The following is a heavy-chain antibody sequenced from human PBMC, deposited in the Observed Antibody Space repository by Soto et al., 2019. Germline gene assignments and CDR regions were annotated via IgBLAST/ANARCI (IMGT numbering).Heavy chain of an antibody. D-gene: IGHD1-26*01. J-gene: IGHJ4*02. Sequence: GASVKVSCKASGYTFTSYDINWVRQATGQGLEWMGWMNPNSGNTGYAQKFQGRVTMTRNTSISTAYMELSSLRIEDTAVYFCVSAVGPTIGYFFDYWGQGTLVTVSS. CDR2: MNPNSGNT. V-gene: IGHV1-8*01. CDR3: VSAVGPTIGYFFDY. CDR1: GYTFTSYD.